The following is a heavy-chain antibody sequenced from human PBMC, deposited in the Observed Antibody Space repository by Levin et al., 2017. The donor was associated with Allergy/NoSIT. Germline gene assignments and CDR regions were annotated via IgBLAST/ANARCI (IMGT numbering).Heavy chain of an antibody. CDR3: ARGDILSGFGD. J-gene: IGHJ4*02. CDR2: IKQDGSEK. D-gene: IGHD3-9*01. V-gene: IGHV3-7*04. CDR1: GFTFSSYW. Sequence: GESLKISCAASGFTFSSYWMSWVRQAPGKGLEWVANIKQDGSEKYYVDSVKGRFTISRDNAKNSLYLQMNSLRAEDTAVYYCARGDILSGFGDWGQGTLVTVSS.